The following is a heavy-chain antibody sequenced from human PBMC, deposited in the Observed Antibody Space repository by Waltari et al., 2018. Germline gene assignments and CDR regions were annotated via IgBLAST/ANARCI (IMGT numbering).Heavy chain of an antibody. CDR2: IYHSGGT. Sequence: QVQLQESGPGLVKPSETLSLTCAVSGYSISSGYYWGWIRQPPGKGLEWIGSIYHSGGTYSNPSLKSRVTISVDTSKNQFSLKLSSVTAADTAVYYCARGIVATIRYYYGMDVWGQGTTVTVSS. J-gene: IGHJ6*02. D-gene: IGHD5-12*01. CDR1: GYSISSGYY. CDR3: ARGIVATIRYYYGMDV. V-gene: IGHV4-38-2*01.